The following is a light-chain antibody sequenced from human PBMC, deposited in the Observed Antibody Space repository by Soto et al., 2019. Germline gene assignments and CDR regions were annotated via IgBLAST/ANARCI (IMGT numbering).Light chain of an antibody. CDR3: QQYYGTPLT. V-gene: IGKV3-15*01. Sequence: EIVLTQSPATLSLSPGERATLSCRASQSVSSYLAWYQQKPGQAPRLLIYGASTRATGIPVRFSGSGSGTDFTLTISSLQAEDVAVYYCQQYYGTPLTFGGGTKVDIK. J-gene: IGKJ4*01. CDR1: QSVSSY. CDR2: GAS.